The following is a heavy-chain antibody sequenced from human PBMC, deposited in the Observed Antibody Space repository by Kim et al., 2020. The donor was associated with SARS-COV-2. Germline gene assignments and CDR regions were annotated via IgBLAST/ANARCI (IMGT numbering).Heavy chain of an antibody. CDR2: VHYSGNANYNS. V-gene: IGHV4-61*01. J-gene: IGHJ4*01. CDR1: GASVSSGSHY. D-gene: IGHD1-26*01. Sequence: SETLSLTCTVSGASVSSGSHYWSWIRQPPGKGLEYIGYVHYSGNANYNSNYNPSLMSRVIMSKDTSKNQFSLELRSVTAADTALYYCARDPHGGWDDYWG. CDR3: ARDPHGGWDDY.